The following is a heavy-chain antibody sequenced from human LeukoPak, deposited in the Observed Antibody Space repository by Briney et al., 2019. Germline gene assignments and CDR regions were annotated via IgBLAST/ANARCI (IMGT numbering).Heavy chain of an antibody. CDR2: IRFDGTNK. CDR3: AKDWAVLGTMVPN. CDR1: GLIFGSYG. D-gene: IGHD5-12*01. J-gene: IGHJ4*02. V-gene: IGHV3-30*02. Sequence: GGSRRLSCAASGLIFGSYGMHWVRQAPGKGLERVAFIRFDGTNKYYAESVKGRFIISRDNSKNTLYLQMNSLRPEDTAVYYCAKDWAVLGTMVPNWGQGTVVTVSS.